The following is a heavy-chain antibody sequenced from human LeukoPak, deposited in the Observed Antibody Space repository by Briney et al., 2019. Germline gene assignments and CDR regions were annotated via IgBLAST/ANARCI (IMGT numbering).Heavy chain of an antibody. Sequence: SETLSLTCVVSVDSFSGSYWSWIRQPAGKGLEWIGRMYVSGSTNYNPSLKSRVTMSVDTSKNQFSLKMTSVTAADTAFYYCARYMVRGVKACLSWMDVWGQGILVTVST. CDR1: VDSFSGSY. D-gene: IGHD3-10*01. CDR3: ARYMVRGVKACLSWMDV. V-gene: IGHV4-59*10. J-gene: IGHJ4*02. CDR2: MYVSGST.